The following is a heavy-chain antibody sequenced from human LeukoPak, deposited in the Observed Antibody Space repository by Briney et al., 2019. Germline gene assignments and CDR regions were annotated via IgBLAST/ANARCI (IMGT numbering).Heavy chain of an antibody. V-gene: IGHV1-24*01. D-gene: IGHD3-22*01. CDR3: ATSRRYYYDSSGYPDY. Sequence: GASVKVSCKVSGYTLTELSMHLVRQAPGKGLEWMGGFDPEDGETIYAQKFQGRVTMTEDTSTDTAYMELSSLRSEDTAVYYCATSRRYYYDSSGYPDYWGQGTLVTVSS. CDR2: FDPEDGET. J-gene: IGHJ4*02. CDR1: GYTLTELS.